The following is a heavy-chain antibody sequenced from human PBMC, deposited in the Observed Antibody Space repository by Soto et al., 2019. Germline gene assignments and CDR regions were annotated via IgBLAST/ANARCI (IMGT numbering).Heavy chain of an antibody. V-gene: IGHV3-72*01. J-gene: IGHJ2*01. Sequence: EVQPVESGGGLVQPVGSLRLSCAASGFSLSDHYMDWVRQAPGKGLEWVGRSRDKANSYTTDYAASVKGRFTISREDSKNSLYLQIISLKTEDTAVYYCARKGSGWYSVWYFDLWGRGTLVTVYS. CDR3: ARKGSGWYSVWYFDL. CDR1: GFSLSDHY. D-gene: IGHD6-19*01. CDR2: SRDKANSYTT.